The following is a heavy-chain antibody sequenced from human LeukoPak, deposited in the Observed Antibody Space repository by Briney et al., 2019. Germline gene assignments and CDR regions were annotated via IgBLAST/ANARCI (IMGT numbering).Heavy chain of an antibody. Sequence: GGSLRLSRAASGFTFSSYWMHWVRQAPGKGLVWVSRINSDGSSTSYADSVKGRFTISRDSAKNTLYLQMNSLRAEDTAVYYCATGERHGFDIWGQGTMVTVSS. V-gene: IGHV3-74*01. CDR2: INSDGSST. CDR3: ATGERHGFDI. J-gene: IGHJ3*02. CDR1: GFTFSSYW.